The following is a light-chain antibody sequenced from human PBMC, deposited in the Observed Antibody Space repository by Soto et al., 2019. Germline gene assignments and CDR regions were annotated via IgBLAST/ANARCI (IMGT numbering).Light chain of an antibody. J-gene: IGLJ3*02. CDR3: LLYYGGTWV. CDR1: TGAVTSGHY. V-gene: IGLV7-43*01. CDR2: LTS. Sequence: QAVVTQEPSLTVSPGGTVTLTCASGTGAVTSGHYPNWFQQRPGQAPRALIYLTSTKHSWTPARFSGSLVGGKAALTLSGVQPEDEAEYFCLLYYGGTWVFGGGTQLTVL.